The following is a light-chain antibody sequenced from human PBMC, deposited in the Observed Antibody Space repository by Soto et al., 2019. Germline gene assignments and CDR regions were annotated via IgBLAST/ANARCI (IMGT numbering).Light chain of an antibody. CDR2: GAS. J-gene: IGKJ1*01. Sequence: EIVLTQSPGTLSLSPGERATLSCRASQSVSSSYLAWYQQKPGQAPRLLIYGASSTATSIPDRFSGSGSGTDSAVTISRLEAEDFALYYCQQYGISRTCGQGTKVEIK. CDR1: QSVSSSY. CDR3: QQYGISRT. V-gene: IGKV3-20*01.